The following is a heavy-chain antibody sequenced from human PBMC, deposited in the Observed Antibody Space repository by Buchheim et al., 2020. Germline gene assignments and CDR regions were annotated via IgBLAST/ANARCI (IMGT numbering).Heavy chain of an antibody. J-gene: IGHJ6*02. D-gene: IGHD2-2*01. CDR1: GFTVSSNY. CDR2: IYSGGST. Sequence: EVQLVETGGGLIQPGGSLRLSCAASGFTVSSNYMSWVRQAPGKGLEWVSVIYSGGSTYYADSVKGRFTIFRDNSKNTLYLQMNSLRAEDTAVYYCASSTPPTYYGMDVWGQGTT. CDR3: ASSTPPTYYGMDV. V-gene: IGHV3-53*02.